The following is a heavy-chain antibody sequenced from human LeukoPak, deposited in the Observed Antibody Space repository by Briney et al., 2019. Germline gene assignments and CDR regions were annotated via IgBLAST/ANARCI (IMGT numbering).Heavy chain of an antibody. CDR1: GYSFTSYW. V-gene: IGHV5-51*01. D-gene: IGHD3-10*01. CDR3: ARCDYGSGSYTSGVSPDY. Sequence: GESLKISCKGSGYSFTSYWIGWVRQMPGKGLEYMGSIYPGDSDTRYSPSFQGQVTISADKSISTAYLQWRSLKASDTAMYYCARCDYGSGSYTSGVSPDYWGQGTLVTVSS. CDR2: IYPGDSDT. J-gene: IGHJ4*02.